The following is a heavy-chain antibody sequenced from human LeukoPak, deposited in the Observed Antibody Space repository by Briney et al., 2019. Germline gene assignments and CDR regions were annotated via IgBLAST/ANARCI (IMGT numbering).Heavy chain of an antibody. CDR2: IYPGESIYASENT. Sequence: PSETLSLTCSVSGVSISAYYWSWIRQPAGKGLEWIGRIYPGESIYASENTNYNPSLKSRISMSGDTSKNQVSLKLRSVTAADTAVYYCARDPTTVTTIFDSWGQGTLVTVSS. D-gene: IGHD4-17*01. J-gene: IGHJ4*02. CDR3: ARDPTTVTTIFDS. V-gene: IGHV4-4*07. CDR1: GVSISAYY.